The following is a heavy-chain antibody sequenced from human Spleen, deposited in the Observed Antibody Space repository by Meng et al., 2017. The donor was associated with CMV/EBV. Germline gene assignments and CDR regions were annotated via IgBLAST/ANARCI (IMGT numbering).Heavy chain of an antibody. V-gene: IGHV4-34*09. CDR2: IDDSGST. CDR3: ARDSTFMTTGIPRFYYRAMDV. CDR1: GGSFSGYY. Sequence: SQTLSLTCAVYGGSFSGYYWSWIRQPPGKGLEWIGHIDDSGSTLYNPSLKSRLTISVDTSKNHFSLKLASATAADTAVYFCARDSTFMTTGIPRFYYRAMDVWGQGTTVTVS. J-gene: IGHJ6*02. D-gene: IGHD4-11*01.